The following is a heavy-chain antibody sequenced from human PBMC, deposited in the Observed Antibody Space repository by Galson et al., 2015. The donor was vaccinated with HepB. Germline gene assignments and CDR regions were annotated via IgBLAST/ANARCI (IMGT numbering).Heavy chain of an antibody. D-gene: IGHD3-22*01. CDR1: GGTFSSYT. V-gene: IGHV1-69*02. CDR3: ARGGLYYDSSGYSNWFDP. J-gene: IGHJ5*02. CDR2: IIPILGIA. Sequence: SVKVSCKASGGTFSSYTISWVRQAPGQGLEWMGRIIPILGIANYAQKFQGRVTVTADKSTSTAYMELSSLRSEDTAVYYCARGGLYYDSSGYSNWFDPWGQGTLVTVSS.